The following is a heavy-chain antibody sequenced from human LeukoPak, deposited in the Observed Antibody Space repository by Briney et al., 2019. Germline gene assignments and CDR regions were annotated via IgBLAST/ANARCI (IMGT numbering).Heavy chain of an antibody. CDR2: INHSGST. CDR1: GGSFSGYY. J-gene: IGHJ5*02. V-gene: IGHV4-34*01. Sequence: SETLSLTCAVYGGSFSGYYWSWIRQPPGKGLEWIGEINHSGSTNYNPSLKSRVTISVDTSKNQFSLKLSSVTAADTAVYYCARGANWFDPWGQGTLVTVSS. CDR3: ARGANWFDP.